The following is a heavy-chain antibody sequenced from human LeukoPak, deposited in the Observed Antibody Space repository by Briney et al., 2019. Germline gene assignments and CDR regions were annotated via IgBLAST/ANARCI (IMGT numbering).Heavy chain of an antibody. J-gene: IGHJ2*01. V-gene: IGHV4-59*01. CDR3: ARRHNNSSGSNWYFDL. CDR2: IYYSGST. CDR1: GGSITIYY. D-gene: IGHD3-22*01. Sequence: SETLSLTCTVPGGSITIYYRSSIWQPPGKGLEWIGYIYYSGSTNYNPSLKSRVTISVDTSKNQFSLKLSSVTAADTAVYYCARRHNNSSGSNWYFDLWGRGTLVTVSS.